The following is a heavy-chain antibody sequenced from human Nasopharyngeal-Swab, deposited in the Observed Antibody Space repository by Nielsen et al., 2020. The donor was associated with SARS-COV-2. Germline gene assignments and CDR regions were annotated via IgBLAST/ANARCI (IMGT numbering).Heavy chain of an antibody. V-gene: IGHV4-59*01. D-gene: IGHD2/OR15-2a*01. J-gene: IGHJ5*01. CDR2: IFYSGST. CDR3: ARRGNSYGGNWFDS. CDR1: GGSISGYY. Sequence: SETLSLTCTVPGGSISGYYWSWIRQPPGKGLEWIGHIFYSGSTTYNPSLRSRVTISVDTSKNQFSLRLSSVTAADTAVYVCARRGNSYGGNWFDSWGLGSLVVVSS.